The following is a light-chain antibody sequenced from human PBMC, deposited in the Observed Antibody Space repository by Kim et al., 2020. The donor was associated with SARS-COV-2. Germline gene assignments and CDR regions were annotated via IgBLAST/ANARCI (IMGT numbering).Light chain of an antibody. Sequence: LSPGGRATLSCRASQSVSSSYLAWYQQKPGQAPRLLIYGASSRATGIPDRFSGSGSGTDFTLTISRLEPEDFAVYYCQQYGSSLYSFGQGTKLEI. CDR2: GAS. CDR3: QQYGSSLYS. J-gene: IGKJ2*03. V-gene: IGKV3-20*01. CDR1: QSVSSSY.